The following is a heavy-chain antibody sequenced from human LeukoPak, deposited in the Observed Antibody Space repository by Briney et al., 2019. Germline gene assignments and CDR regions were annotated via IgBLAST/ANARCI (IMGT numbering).Heavy chain of an antibody. CDR3: AELGITMIGGV. V-gene: IGHV3-7*01. D-gene: IGHD3-10*02. CDR1: GFIFKSYW. Sequence: GGSLRLSCAASGFIFKSYWMSWVRQAPGKGLEWVANIKQDGSEENYVDSVRGRFTISRDNAKKSLYLQMNSLRAEDTAVYYCAELGITMIGGVWGKGTTVTISS. J-gene: IGHJ6*04. CDR2: IKQDGSEE.